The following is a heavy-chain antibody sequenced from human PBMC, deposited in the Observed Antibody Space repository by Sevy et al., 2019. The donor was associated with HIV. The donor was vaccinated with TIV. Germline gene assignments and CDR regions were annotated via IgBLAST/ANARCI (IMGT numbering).Heavy chain of an antibody. J-gene: IGHJ3*02. CDR1: GFTFSSYS. D-gene: IGHD6-19*01. V-gene: IGHV3-21*01. Sequence: EGSLRLSCAASGFTFSSYSMNWVRQAPGKGLEWVSSISSSSSYIYYADSVKGRFTISRDNAKNSLYLQMNSLRAEDTAVYYCARVGIAVAAQAFDIWGQGTRVTVSS. CDR3: ARVGIAVAAQAFDI. CDR2: ISSSSSYI.